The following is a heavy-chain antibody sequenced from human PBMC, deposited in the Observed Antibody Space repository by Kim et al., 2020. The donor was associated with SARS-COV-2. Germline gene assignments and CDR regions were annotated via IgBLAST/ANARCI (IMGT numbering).Heavy chain of an antibody. V-gene: IGHV3-9*01. J-gene: IGHJ4*02. CDR2: LSWNIGSI. D-gene: IGHD2-21*02. CDR1: GFTFDEYA. Sequence: GGSLRLSCAASGFTFDEYAMHWVRQAPGKGLEWVSGLSWNIGSIGYADSVKGRFTISRDNAKHSLYLQMNSLRAEDTALYYCAKDSSPWGDKFDYWGQGT. CDR3: AKDSSPWGDKFDY.